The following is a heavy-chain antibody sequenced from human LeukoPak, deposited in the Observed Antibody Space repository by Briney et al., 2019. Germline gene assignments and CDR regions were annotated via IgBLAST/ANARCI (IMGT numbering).Heavy chain of an antibody. Sequence: GGSLRLSCTGSGFTFDDYAMNWFRQAPGKGLEWVGFIRSKPYGGTTESAASVKGRFTISRDDSRSIAYLQMNSLRTEDTAVYYCTRVRYSGLGGRLDGFDVWGLGTMVTVSS. D-gene: IGHD5-12*01. V-gene: IGHV3-49*03. CDR2: IRSKPYGGTT. CDR3: TRVRYSGLGGRLDGFDV. J-gene: IGHJ3*01. CDR1: GFTFDDYA.